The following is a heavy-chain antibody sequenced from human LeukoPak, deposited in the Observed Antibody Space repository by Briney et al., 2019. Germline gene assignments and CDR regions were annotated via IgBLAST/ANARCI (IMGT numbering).Heavy chain of an antibody. V-gene: IGHV3-15*01. CDR3: FTDLAG. CDR1: TFTLSNAW. CDR2: IRSRIHGGTT. Sequence: GGSLRLSCTASTFTLSNAWMHWVRQAPGKGLEWVGRIRSRIHGGTTDYAAPVKDRFTISRDDSTNALFLLMSSLKTEDPAVYYCFTDLAGWGQGTLVTVSS. J-gene: IGHJ4*02.